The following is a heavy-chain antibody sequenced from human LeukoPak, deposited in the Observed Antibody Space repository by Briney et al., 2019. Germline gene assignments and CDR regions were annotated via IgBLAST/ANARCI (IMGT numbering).Heavy chain of an antibody. Sequence: PGGSLRLSCEASGFTFSNYNMNWGRQAPGKELEWVSSITSTSSYIIYGDSGKGRFTIYRDNAQNSLYLQMSSLGAEDTAVYYCARDPYNGRYGGYYYYYMDVWGRGTTVTISS. V-gene: IGHV3-21*01. CDR2: ITSTSSYI. CDR1: GFTFSNYN. J-gene: IGHJ6*03. CDR3: ARDPYNGRYGGYYYYYMDV. D-gene: IGHD1-26*01.